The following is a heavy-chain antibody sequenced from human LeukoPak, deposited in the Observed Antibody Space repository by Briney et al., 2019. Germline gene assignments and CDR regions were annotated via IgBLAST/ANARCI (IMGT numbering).Heavy chain of an antibody. D-gene: IGHD2-8*02. CDR2: ISYIGST. CDR3: ARDLVVSTKEFDI. J-gene: IGHJ3*02. Sequence: VRHTLEKKLEWIGYISYIGSTNYNPSLKSRVTISIDTSKNHFSLKLSSVTAADTAVYYCARDLVVSTKEFDIWGQGTMGSVSS. V-gene: IGHV4-61*03.